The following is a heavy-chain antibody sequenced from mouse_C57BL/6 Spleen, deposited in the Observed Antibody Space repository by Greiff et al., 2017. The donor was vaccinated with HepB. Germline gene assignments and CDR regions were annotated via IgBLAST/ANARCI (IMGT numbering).Heavy chain of an antibody. J-gene: IGHJ2*01. CDR3: ARAGITFDY. CDR1: GYTFTDYY. V-gene: IGHV1-26*01. D-gene: IGHD1-1*01. CDR2: INPNNGGT. Sequence: EVQLQQSGPELVKPGASVKISCKASGYTFTDYYMNWVKQSHGKSLEWIGDINPNNGGTSYNQKFTGKATLTVDKSSSTSYMELRSLTSEDSAFYYCARAGITFDYWGQGTTLTVSS.